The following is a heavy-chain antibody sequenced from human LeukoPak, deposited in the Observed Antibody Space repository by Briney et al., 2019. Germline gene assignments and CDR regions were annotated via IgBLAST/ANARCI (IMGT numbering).Heavy chain of an antibody. CDR1: GFTFSSYR. CDR2: ISSSHNNI. J-gene: IGHJ4*02. CDR3: VRDRSPGYFDY. D-gene: IGHD3-10*01. Sequence: GGSLRLSCAASGFTFSSYRMNWVRQAPGKGLDWVSSISSSHNNIYYADSVKGRSSISRDNAKNSLFLQMNSLRAEDTAVYYCVRDRSPGYFDYWGQGTLVTVSS. V-gene: IGHV3-21*01.